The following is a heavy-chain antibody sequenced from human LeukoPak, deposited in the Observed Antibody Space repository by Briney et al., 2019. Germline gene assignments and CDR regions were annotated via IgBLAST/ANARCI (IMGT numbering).Heavy chain of an antibody. CDR1: GGTFISYA. CDR2: IIAIFGIA. D-gene: IGHD3-22*01. J-gene: IGHJ4*02. CDR3: ARETYYDSSFSQSSRYFDS. V-gene: IGHV1-69*10. Sequence: SVKVSFKASGGTFISYAISWVRQAPGQGLEWMGRIIAIFGIANYAQKFQGRVTITADKSTSTAYMELSSLRSEDTAVYYCARETYYDSSFSQSSRYFDSWGQGTLVTVSS.